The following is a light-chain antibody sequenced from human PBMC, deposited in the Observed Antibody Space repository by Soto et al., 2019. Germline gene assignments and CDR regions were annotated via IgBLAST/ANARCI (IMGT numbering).Light chain of an antibody. CDR1: QSVSSSY. CDR3: QQYGSS. Sequence: EIVLTQSPGTLSLSPGERATLSCRASQSVSSSYLAWYQQKPGQAPRLLIYGASSRVTGIPDRFSGSGSGTDFTLTVSRLEPEDFAVYYCQQYGSSFGGGTKVDIK. V-gene: IGKV3-20*01. J-gene: IGKJ4*01. CDR2: GAS.